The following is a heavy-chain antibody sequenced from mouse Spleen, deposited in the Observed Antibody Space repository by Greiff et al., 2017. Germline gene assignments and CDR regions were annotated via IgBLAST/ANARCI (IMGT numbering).Heavy chain of an antibody. D-gene: IGHD2-12*01. CDR3: TRTDSYYSYGWFAY. Sequence: VQLQESGAELVRPGASVTLSCKASGYTFTDYEMHWVKQTPVHGLEWIGAIDPETGGTAYNQKFKGKAILTADKSSSTAYMELRSLTSEDSAVYYCTRTDSYYSYGWFAYWGQGTLVTVSA. CDR1: GYTFTDYE. CDR2: IDPETGGT. J-gene: IGHJ3*01. V-gene: IGHV1-15*01.